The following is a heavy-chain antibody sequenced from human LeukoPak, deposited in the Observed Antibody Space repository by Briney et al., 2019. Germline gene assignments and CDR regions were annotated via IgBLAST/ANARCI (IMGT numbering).Heavy chain of an antibody. Sequence: TGESLRLSCIGSGFNFGDFAMSWVRQVPGRSLDFVSSISDTGKVVFYTDSVRGRATVSRDNSRSTLYLQLSDVRGDDTAVYYCDNGEWWGPGTQVVVSS. CDR2: ISDTGKVV. CDR1: GFNFGDFA. CDR3: DNGEW. D-gene: IGHD3-3*01. V-gene: IGHV3-23*01. J-gene: IGHJ4*02.